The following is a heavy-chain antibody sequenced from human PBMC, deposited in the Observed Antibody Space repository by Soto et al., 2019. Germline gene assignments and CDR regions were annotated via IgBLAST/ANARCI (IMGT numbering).Heavy chain of an antibody. CDR3: AKDRVRYFDWLPASNFDY. CDR1: GFTFSSYA. V-gene: IGHV3-23*01. J-gene: IGHJ4*02. Sequence: GESLKISCAASGFTFSSYAMSWVRQAPGKGLEWVSAISGSGGSTYYADSVKGRFTISRDNSKNTLYLQMNSLRAEDTAVYYCAKDRVRYFDWLPASNFDYWGQGTLVTVSS. CDR2: ISGSGGST. D-gene: IGHD3-9*01.